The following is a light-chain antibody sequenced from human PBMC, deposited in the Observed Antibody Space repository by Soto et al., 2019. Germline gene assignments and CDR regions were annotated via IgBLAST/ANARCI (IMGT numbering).Light chain of an antibody. CDR1: QSVNTN. Sequence: EIVMTQSPATLSVYRGERATLSCRASQSVNTNVAWYQQKFGQAPRLLMYGASIRASSFPARFSGSGSGTEFTLTIRSLQSEDVAVYYCQQYHNWPRTFGQGTKVDIK. CDR3: QQYHNWPRT. CDR2: GAS. J-gene: IGKJ1*01. V-gene: IGKV3-15*01.